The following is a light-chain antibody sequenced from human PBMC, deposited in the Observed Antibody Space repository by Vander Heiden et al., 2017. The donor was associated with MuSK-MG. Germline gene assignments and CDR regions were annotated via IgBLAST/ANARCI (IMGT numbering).Light chain of an antibody. CDR1: QSASSY. J-gene: IGKJ4*01. CDR3: QQRSNWPLT. CDR2: DAS. Sequence: EIALTQSPATLSLSPGERATLSCRASQSASSYLAWYQQKPGQAPRLLIYDASNRATGIPARFSGSGSGTDFTLTISSLEPEDFAVYYCQQRSNWPLTFGGGTKVEIK. V-gene: IGKV3-11*01.